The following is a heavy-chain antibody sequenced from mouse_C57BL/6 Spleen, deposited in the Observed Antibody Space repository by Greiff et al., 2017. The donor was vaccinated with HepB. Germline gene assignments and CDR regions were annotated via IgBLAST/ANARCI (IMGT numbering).Heavy chain of an antibody. J-gene: IGHJ4*01. Sequence: QVQLQQPGAELVKPGASVKMSCKASGYTFTSYWITWVKQRPGQGLEWIGDLYPGSGSTNYNEKFKSKATLTVDTSSSTAYMQLSSLTSEDSAVYYCARSGTTVVATDAMDYWGQGTAVTVSS. CDR3: ARSGTTVVATDAMDY. CDR2: LYPGSGST. V-gene: IGHV1-55*01. CDR1: GYTFTSYW. D-gene: IGHD1-1*01.